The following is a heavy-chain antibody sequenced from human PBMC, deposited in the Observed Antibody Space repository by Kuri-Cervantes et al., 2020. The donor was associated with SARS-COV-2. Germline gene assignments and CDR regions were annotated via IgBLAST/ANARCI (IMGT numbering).Heavy chain of an antibody. J-gene: IGHJ4*02. CDR1: GGSTSSYY. V-gene: IGHV4-59*08. D-gene: IGHD6-19*01. CDR3: ARQGSSGWYLGY. Sequence: SETLSLTCTVSGGSTSSYYWSWIRQPPGKGLEWIGYIYYSGSTNYNPSLKSRVTISVDTSKNQFSLKLSSVTAADTAVYYCARQGSSGWYLGYWGQGTLVTVSS. CDR2: IYYSGST.